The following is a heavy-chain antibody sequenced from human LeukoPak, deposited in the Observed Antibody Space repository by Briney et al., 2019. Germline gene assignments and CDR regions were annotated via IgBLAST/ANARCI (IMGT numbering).Heavy chain of an antibody. CDR1: GYTFTSYY. D-gene: IGHD5-18*01. Sequence: ASVKVSCKASGYTFTSYYMHWVRQAPGQGLEWMGIINPSGGSTSYAQKFQGRVTITADESTTTAYMELSSLRSEDTAVYYCARVTHTELSTWFDPWGQGTLVTVSS. V-gene: IGHV1-46*01. CDR3: ARVTHTELSTWFDP. CDR2: INPSGGST. J-gene: IGHJ5*02.